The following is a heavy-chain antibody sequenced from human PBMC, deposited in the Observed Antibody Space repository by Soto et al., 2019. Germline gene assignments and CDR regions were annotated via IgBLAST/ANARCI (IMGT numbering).Heavy chain of an antibody. J-gene: IGHJ4*02. Sequence: SGPTLVNPTETLTLTCTFSGFSLTTGEMCVGWVRQPPGKAPEWLARIDWDDNKNYSSSLKTRLTISKDTSKNQVVLAMSNMDPVDTATYYCAPIRALAYGQSLGYFDFWGQRILVTVSS. CDR2: IDWDDNK. CDR3: APIRALAYGQSLGYFDF. D-gene: IGHD4-17*01. CDR1: GFSLTTGEMC. V-gene: IGHV2-70*11.